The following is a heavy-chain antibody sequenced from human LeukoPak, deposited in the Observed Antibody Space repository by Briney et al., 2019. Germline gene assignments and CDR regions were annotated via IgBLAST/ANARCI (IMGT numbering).Heavy chain of an antibody. D-gene: IGHD3-9*01. Sequence: GGSLRLSCAASGFTFSSYSMNWVRQAPGKGLEWVSSISSSSYIYYADSVKGRFTISRDNAKNSPYLQMNSLRAEDTAVYYCAREGRGLRYFDWLLLIDYWGPGTLVTVSS. V-gene: IGHV3-21*01. CDR1: GFTFSSYS. J-gene: IGHJ4*02. CDR2: ISSSSYI. CDR3: AREGRGLRYFDWLLLIDY.